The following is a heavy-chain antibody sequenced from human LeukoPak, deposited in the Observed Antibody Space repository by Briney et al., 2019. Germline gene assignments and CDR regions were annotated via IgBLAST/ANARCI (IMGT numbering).Heavy chain of an antibody. CDR3: ARGYSSGWYGAFDI. CDR2: MNPNSGNT. J-gene: IGHJ3*02. V-gene: IGHV1-8*03. D-gene: IGHD6-19*01. Sequence: GASVKVSCKASGYTFTSYDINWVRQATGQGLEWMGWMNPNSGNTGYAQKFQGRVTITRNTSISTAYMELSSLRSEDTAVYYCARGYSSGWYGAFDIWGQGTMVTVSS. CDR1: GYTFTSYD.